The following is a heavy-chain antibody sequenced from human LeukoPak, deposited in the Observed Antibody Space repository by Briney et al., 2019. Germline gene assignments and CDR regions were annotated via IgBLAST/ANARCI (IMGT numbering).Heavy chain of an antibody. CDR2: IYYSGST. CDR3: ARTARYGTFDY. J-gene: IGHJ4*02. V-gene: IGHV4-30-4*01. D-gene: IGHD3-9*01. CDR1: GGSMSSGYYY. Sequence: SETLSLTCTVSGGSMSSGYYYWSWIRQTPGRGLEWIGYIYYSGSTYYNPSLKSRVTISVDTSKNQFSLKLSSVTAADTAVYYCARTARYGTFDYWGQGTLVTVSS.